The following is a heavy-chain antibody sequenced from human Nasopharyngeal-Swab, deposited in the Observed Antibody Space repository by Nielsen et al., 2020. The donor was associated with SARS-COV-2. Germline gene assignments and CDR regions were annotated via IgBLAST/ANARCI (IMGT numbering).Heavy chain of an antibody. V-gene: IGHV1-2*02. CDR1: GFIFSASA. Sequence: GESLKIPCAASGFIFSASAIHWLRQVSGQGLEWVGCINPDSGDTRYAQKFQGRVTVTRDRFRSTAYIELSRLRSDDTAVYYCARDYYDNYDSDYWGQGTLVTVSS. J-gene: IGHJ4*02. CDR2: INPDSGDT. CDR3: ARDYYDNYDSDY. D-gene: IGHD3-22*01.